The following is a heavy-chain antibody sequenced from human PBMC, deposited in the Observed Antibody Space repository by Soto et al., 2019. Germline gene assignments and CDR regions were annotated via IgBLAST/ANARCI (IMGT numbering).Heavy chain of an antibody. CDR3: ARTSISISPGVIIDY. D-gene: IGHD3-10*01. CDR2: IYYSGST. Sequence: QVQLQESGPGLVKPSQTLSLTCTVSGGSISSGDYYWSWIRQHPGKGLEWLGYIYYSGSTYYNPSLKSRLTRSGSTSKGQVSLKLTSVTAADTAVDHHARTSISISPGVIIDYWGQGTLVTVSS. CDR1: GGSISSGDYY. V-gene: IGHV4-31*03. J-gene: IGHJ4*02.